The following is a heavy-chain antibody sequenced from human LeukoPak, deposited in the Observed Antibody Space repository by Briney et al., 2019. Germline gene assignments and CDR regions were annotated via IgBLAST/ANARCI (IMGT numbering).Heavy chain of an antibody. D-gene: IGHD3-10*01. J-gene: IGHJ6*03. V-gene: IGHV1-69*13. CDR2: IIPIFGTA. CDR3: AGRGSWLLWFGGDYYYMDV. CDR1: GGTFSSYA. Sequence: ASVKVSCKASGGTFSSYAISWVRQAPGQGLEWMGGIIPIFGTANYAQKSQGRVTITADESTSTAYMELSSLRSEDTAVYYCAGRGSWLLWFGGDYYYMDVWGKETTVTISS.